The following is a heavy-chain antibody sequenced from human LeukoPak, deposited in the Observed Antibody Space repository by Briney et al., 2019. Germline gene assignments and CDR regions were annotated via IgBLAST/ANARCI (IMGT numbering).Heavy chain of an antibody. D-gene: IGHD3-10*01. CDR3: GEGRKGVWFPNY. CDR2: INQDGTEK. CDR1: GFTFSVYW. Sequence: PGGSLRLSCAASGFTFSVYWMTWVRQAPGKGLERVANINQDGTEKYYVDSVKGRFTISRDNAKNSLYLQMNSLRAEDTAVYYCGEGRKGVWFPNYWGQGTLVTVSS. J-gene: IGHJ4*02. V-gene: IGHV3-7*05.